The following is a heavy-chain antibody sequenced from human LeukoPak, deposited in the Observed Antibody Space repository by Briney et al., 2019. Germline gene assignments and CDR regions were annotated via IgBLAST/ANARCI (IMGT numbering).Heavy chain of an antibody. CDR1: GFTFSSSW. J-gene: IGHJ6*03. CDR2: INSDGSGT. V-gene: IGHV3-74*01. Sequence: GGSLRLSCAASGFTFSSSWMHWVRQAPGKGLVWVSRINSDGSGTTYADSVKGRFTISRDNAKNSLYLQMNSLRAEDTAVYYCAKAGENPYYYYMDVWGKGTTVTISS. CDR3: AKAGENPYYYYMDV. D-gene: IGHD1-14*01.